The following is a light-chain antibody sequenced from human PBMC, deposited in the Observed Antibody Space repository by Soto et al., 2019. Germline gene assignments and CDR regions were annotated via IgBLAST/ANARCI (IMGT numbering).Light chain of an antibody. CDR2: GNS. Sequence: QSVLTQPPSVSGAHGQRVTISFTGSSSNIGAGYDVHWYQQLPGTAPKLLIYGNSNRPSGVPDRFSGSKSGTSASLAITGLQAEDEADYYCQSYDSSLSGWVFGGGTKLTVL. CDR3: QSYDSSLSGWV. V-gene: IGLV1-40*01. CDR1: SSNIGAGYD. J-gene: IGLJ3*02.